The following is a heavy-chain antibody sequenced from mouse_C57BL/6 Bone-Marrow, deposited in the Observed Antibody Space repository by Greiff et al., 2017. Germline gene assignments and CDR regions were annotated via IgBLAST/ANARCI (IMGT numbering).Heavy chain of an antibody. Sequence: EVQRVESGGGLVKPGGSLKLSCAASGFTFSSYTMSWVRQTPEKRLEWVATISGGGGNTYYPDSVKGRFTISRDNAKNTLYLQMSSLRSEDTALYYCARKLRYGGYYFDYWGQGTTLTVSS. J-gene: IGHJ2*01. V-gene: IGHV5-9*01. CDR3: ARKLRYGGYYFDY. CDR1: GFTFSSYT. D-gene: IGHD1-1*01. CDR2: ISGGGGNT.